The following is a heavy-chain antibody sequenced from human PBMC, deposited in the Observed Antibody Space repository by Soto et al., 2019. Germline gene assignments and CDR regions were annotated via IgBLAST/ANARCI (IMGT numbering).Heavy chain of an antibody. Sequence: ESLAVSRNRCGNTFPDYWIVWVRQLPGKGLEWMGIIYPGDSDTRYSPSFQGHVTITVDKSTSTAYLQWNTLKASDTAMYYCARQISNFRYYYYAMEVWGQGTTVTVSS. V-gene: IGHV5-51*01. D-gene: IGHD4-4*01. CDR3: ARQISNFRYYYYAMEV. CDR2: IYPGDSDT. J-gene: IGHJ6*02. CDR1: GNTFPDYW.